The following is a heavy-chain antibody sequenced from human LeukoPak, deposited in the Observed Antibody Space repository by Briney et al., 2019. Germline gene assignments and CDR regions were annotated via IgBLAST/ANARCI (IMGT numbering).Heavy chain of an antibody. CDR1: GFTLNGYW. CDR2: INSDGSTT. J-gene: IGHJ5*02. D-gene: IGHD3-10*01. V-gene: IGHV3-74*01. CDR3: ARVATGSYDWFDP. Sequence: GGSLRLSCAAPGFTLNGYWMHWVRQAPGKGLVWVSRINSDGSTTSYADSVEGRFTISRDNSKNTLYLQMNSLRAEDTAVYFCARVATGSYDWFDPWGQGTLVTVSS.